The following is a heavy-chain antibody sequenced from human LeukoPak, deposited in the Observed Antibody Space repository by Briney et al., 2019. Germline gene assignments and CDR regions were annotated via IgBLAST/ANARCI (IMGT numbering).Heavy chain of an antibody. CDR2: INPSGGST. CDR1: GYTFTSYY. CDR3: ARVKMGYYDSSGYSGWWFDP. J-gene: IGHJ5*02. V-gene: IGHV1-46*01. Sequence: ASVKVSCKASGYTFTSYYMHWVRQAPGQGLEWMGIINPSGGSTSYAQKFQGRVTMTRDTSTSTVYMELSSLRSEDTAVYYCARVKMGYYDSSGYSGWWFDPWGQGTLVTVSS. D-gene: IGHD3-22*01.